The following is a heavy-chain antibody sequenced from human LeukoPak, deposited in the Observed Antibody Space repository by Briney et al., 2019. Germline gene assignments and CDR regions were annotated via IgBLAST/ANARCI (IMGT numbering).Heavy chain of an antibody. V-gene: IGHV1-46*01. D-gene: IGHD6-19*01. CDR2: INPSGVST. Sequence: ASVKVSCKASGYTFTSSYMHWVRQAPGQGLEWMGIINPSGVSTSYAQKFQGRVTMTRDMSTSTVYMELSSLRSEDTAVYYCARVGQWLAHFNYWGQGTLVTVS. J-gene: IGHJ4*02. CDR3: ARVGQWLAHFNY. CDR1: GYTFTSSY.